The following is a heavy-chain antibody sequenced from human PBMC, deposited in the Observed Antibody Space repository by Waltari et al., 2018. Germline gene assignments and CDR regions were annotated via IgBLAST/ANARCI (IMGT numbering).Heavy chain of an antibody. CDR3: ARVRRVAFDY. Sequence: QVQLQESGPGLVKPSQTLSPTRTVSGGSTSSGGSSWSWIRQHPGKGLEWIGYIYYSGSTYYNPSLKSRVTISVDTSKNQFSLKLSSVTAADTAVYYCARVRRVAFDYWGQGTLVTVSS. V-gene: IGHV4-31*03. CDR2: IYYSGST. J-gene: IGHJ4*02. CDR1: GGSTSSGGSS.